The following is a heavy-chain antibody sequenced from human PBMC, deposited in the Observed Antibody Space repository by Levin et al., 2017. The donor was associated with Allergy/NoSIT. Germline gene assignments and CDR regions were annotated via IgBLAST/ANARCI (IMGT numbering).Heavy chain of an antibody. D-gene: IGHD5-24*01. CDR2: ISYDDSKK. Sequence: GESLKISCAASGFTFSNYAMHWVRQAPGKGLEWVAAISYDDSKKYYADSVKGRFTISRDNSKNTMYLQMNSLRAEDAAVYYCTKGATNRATPFDYWGQGTLVTVSS. CDR1: GFTFSNYA. CDR3: TKGATNRATPFDY. V-gene: IGHV3-30*04. J-gene: IGHJ4*02.